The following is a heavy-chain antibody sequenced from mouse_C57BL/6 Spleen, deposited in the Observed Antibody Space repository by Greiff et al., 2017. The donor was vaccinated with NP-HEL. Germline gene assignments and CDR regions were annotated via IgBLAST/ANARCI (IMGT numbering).Heavy chain of an antibody. J-gene: IGHJ3*01. Sequence: EVKLVESGGGLVKPGGSLKLSCAASEFTFSSYAMSWVRQTPEKRLEWVATISDGGSYTYYPDNVKGRFTISRDNAKNNLYLQMSHLKSEDTAMYYCARAPSYYSNWFAYWGQGTLVTVSA. CDR1: EFTFSSYA. D-gene: IGHD2-5*01. CDR3: ARAPSYYSNWFAY. CDR2: ISDGGSYT. V-gene: IGHV5-4*03.